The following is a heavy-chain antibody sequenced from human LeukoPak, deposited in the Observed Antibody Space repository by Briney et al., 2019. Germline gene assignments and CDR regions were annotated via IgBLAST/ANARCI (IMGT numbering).Heavy chain of an antibody. V-gene: IGHV4-59*01. CDR1: GGSISSYY. D-gene: IGHD6-13*01. CDR2: IYYSGST. J-gene: IGHJ6*03. Sequence: SETLSLTCTVSGGSISSYYWSWIRQPPGKGLEWIGYIYYSGSTNYNPSLKSRVTISVDTSKNQFSLKLSSVTAADTAVYYCARDLGIAAAGPYYYYMDVWGKGTTVTVSS. CDR3: ARDLGIAAAGPYYYYMDV.